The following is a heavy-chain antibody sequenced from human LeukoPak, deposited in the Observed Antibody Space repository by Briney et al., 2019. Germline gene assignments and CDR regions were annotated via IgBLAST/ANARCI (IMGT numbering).Heavy chain of an antibody. Sequence: SVKVSCKASGGTFSSYAISWVRQAPGQGLEWMGGIFPIFGTANYAQKFQGRVTITTDESTSTAYMELSSLRSEDTAVYYCARDHGAARPGGDYYYYMDVWGKGTTVTVSS. CDR1: GGTFSSYA. V-gene: IGHV1-69*05. J-gene: IGHJ6*03. CDR2: IFPIFGTA. D-gene: IGHD6-6*01. CDR3: ARDHGAARPGGDYYYYMDV.